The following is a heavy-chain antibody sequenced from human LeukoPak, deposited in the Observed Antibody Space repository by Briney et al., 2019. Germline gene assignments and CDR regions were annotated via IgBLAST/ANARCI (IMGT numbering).Heavy chain of an antibody. V-gene: IGHV1-69*01. Sequence: SVKVSCKASGGTFSSYAISWVRQAPGQGLEWMGGIIPIFGTANYAQKFQGRVTITADESTSTAYMELSSLRSEDTAVYYCAKDFRTGTRRWTTESDAFDIWGQGTMVTVSS. CDR2: IIPIFGTA. J-gene: IGHJ3*02. CDR3: AKDFRTGTRRWTTESDAFDI. CDR1: GGTFSSYA. D-gene: IGHD1-7*01.